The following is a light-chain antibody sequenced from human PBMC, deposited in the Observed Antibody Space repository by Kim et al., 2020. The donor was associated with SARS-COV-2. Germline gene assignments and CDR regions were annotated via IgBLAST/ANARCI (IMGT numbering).Light chain of an antibody. J-gene: IGKJ3*01. CDR3: QQRSDWLFT. CDR1: QSVSSY. CDR2: DAS. Sequence: EVVLTQSPATLSLSPGERAILSCRASQSVSSYLAWYQQKPGLPPRLLIYDASDRATGIPARFSGSGSGTDFTLTISSLEPEDFAVYYCQQRSDWLFTFGPGTKVDIK. V-gene: IGKV3-11*01.